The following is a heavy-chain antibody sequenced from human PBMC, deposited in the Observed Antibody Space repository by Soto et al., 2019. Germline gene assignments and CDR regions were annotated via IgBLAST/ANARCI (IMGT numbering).Heavy chain of an antibody. J-gene: IGHJ4*02. CDR2: SSYDGRET. V-gene: IGHV3-30*03. D-gene: IGHD3-10*01. Sequence: PGGSLRLSCAASDFAFSSYGIHWARQAPGKGLEWVAASSYDGRETFYADSAKGRFTVSKEMSKNTAFLQMNAPRHEDTAVYFCARDSGWPILNFDNWGQGTPVTVSS. CDR1: DFAFSSYG. CDR3: ARDSGWPILNFDN.